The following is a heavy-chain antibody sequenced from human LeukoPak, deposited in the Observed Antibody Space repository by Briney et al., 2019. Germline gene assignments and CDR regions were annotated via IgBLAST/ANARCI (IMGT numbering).Heavy chain of an antibody. D-gene: IGHD1-26*01. J-gene: IGHJ4*02. CDR2: ISSSGSTI. V-gene: IGHV3-48*03. Sequence: GGSLRLSCAASGFTFSSYEMNWVRQAPGKGLEWVSYISSSGSTIYYADPVKGRFTISRDNAKNSLYLQMNSLRAEDTAVYYCARDTEWELLRFDYWGQGTLVTVSS. CDR3: ARDTEWELLRFDY. CDR1: GFTFSSYE.